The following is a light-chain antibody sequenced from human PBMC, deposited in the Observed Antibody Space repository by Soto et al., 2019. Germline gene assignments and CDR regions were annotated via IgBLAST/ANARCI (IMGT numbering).Light chain of an antibody. Sequence: HSVLTQPPSASGTPGQTVTISCSGSSSNIGINYVFWYQQFPGTAPKLLIYRNSHRPSGVPDRFSGSKSGTSASLAISGLRSEDEADYYCAAWDDSLSGLVFGGGTKLTVL. V-gene: IGLV1-47*01. CDR1: SSNIGINY. J-gene: IGLJ3*02. CDR2: RNS. CDR3: AAWDDSLSGLV.